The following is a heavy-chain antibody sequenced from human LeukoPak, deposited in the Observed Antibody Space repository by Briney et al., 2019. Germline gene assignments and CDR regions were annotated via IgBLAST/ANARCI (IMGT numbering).Heavy chain of an antibody. V-gene: IGHV5-51*01. D-gene: IGHD3-10*01. CDR2: IYPDDSGT. CDR1: GSSFTNYW. J-gene: IGHJ3*02. CDR3: AKTYGTGIGNTFDI. Sequence: PGESLKISCKGSGSSFTNYWIGWLRQMPGKGLEWMGVIYPDDSGTRYSPSFQGHVTISADRSITTAYLQWSSLKASDTAMYYCAKTYGTGIGNTFDIWGQGTMVTVSS.